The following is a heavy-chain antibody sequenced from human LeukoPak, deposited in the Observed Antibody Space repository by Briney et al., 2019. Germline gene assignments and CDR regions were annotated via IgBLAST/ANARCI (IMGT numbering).Heavy chain of an antibody. J-gene: IGHJ4*02. CDR1: GGPIIASY. CDR3: ARVRFYDTTGYSTSYYLDY. D-gene: IGHD3-22*01. V-gene: IGHV4-59*01. Sequence: SETLSLTCAVSGGPIIASYWSWIRQPPGKGLEWIGYTHYSGTGNYNPSFKSRVTISIDTSKNRFSLRLTSVTAADTAVYYCARVRFYDTTGYSTSYYLDYWGQGALVTVSS. CDR2: THYSGTG.